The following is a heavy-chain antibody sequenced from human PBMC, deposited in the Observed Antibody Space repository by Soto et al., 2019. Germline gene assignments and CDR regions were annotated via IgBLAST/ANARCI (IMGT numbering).Heavy chain of an antibody. V-gene: IGHV3-23*01. Sequence: EVQLLESGGGLVQPGGSLRLSCAASGFTFSSYAMSWVRQAPGKGLEWVSAISGSGGSTYSADHVKGRFTSSRDNSKNTLHLQMNSLRAEDTAVYYCAKDRSSSGHDAFDIWGQGTMVTVSS. J-gene: IGHJ3*02. CDR1: GFTFSSYA. CDR3: AKDRSSSGHDAFDI. CDR2: ISGSGGST. D-gene: IGHD6-13*01.